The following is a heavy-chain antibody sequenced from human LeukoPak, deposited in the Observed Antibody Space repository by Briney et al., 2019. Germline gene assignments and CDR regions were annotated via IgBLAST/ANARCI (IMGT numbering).Heavy chain of an antibody. Sequence: GGSLRLSCAASGFPFSNYYMSWIRQAPRKGLEWVSHMSGSGSTIDYADSVKGRFSISRDNTKNSLYLQMNILRAEDTAVYYCARDFAGTYGGTDASNIWARGKMVPVFS. CDR1: GFPFSNYY. CDR3: ARDFAGTYGGTDASNI. J-gene: IGHJ3*02. V-gene: IGHV3-11*01. D-gene: IGHD2-8*01. CDR2: MSGSGSTI.